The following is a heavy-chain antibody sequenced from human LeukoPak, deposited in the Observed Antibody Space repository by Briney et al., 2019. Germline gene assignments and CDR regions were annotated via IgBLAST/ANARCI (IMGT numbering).Heavy chain of an antibody. Sequence: SEALSLTCTVSGGSISSSSSHWGWIRQPPGKGLEWIGSVRYSGKTYYNTSLKSRVTMSVDTSKNQFSLRLTSVTAADTAVYSCARHYYDSSGLAYYFDYWGQGTLVTVSS. V-gene: IGHV4-39*01. CDR3: ARHYYDSSGLAYYFDY. CDR2: VRYSGKT. D-gene: IGHD3-22*01. J-gene: IGHJ4*02. CDR1: GGSISSSSSH.